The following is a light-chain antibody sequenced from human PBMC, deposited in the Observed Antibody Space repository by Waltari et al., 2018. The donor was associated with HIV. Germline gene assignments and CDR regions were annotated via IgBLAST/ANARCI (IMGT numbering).Light chain of an antibody. V-gene: IGKV3-20*01. CDR1: ESISSSY. Sequence: EIVLTQSPGTLSLSPGERVTLSCRASESISSSYLAWYQQKPGQAPRLLIYGASNRAPDISDRFSGSGSGTDFTLTISRLEPEDFAVYFCQQFGTSAPLTFGGGTKLEIK. J-gene: IGKJ4*01. CDR2: GAS. CDR3: QQFGTSAPLT.